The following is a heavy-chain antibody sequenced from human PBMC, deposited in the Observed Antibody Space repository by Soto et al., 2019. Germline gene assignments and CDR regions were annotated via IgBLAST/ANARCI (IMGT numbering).Heavy chain of an antibody. J-gene: IGHJ6*02. V-gene: IGHV4-61*01. CDR2: IYYSGST. D-gene: IGHD2-21*02. CDR1: GGSVSSGSYY. CDR3: ARVDCGGDYYSPYYYYGMDV. Sequence: PSETLSLTCTVSGGSVSSGSYYWSWIRQPPGKGLEWIGYIYYSGSTNYNPSLKSRVTISVDTSKNQFSLKLSSVTAADTAVYYCARVDCGGDYYSPYYYYGMDVWGQGTTVTVSS.